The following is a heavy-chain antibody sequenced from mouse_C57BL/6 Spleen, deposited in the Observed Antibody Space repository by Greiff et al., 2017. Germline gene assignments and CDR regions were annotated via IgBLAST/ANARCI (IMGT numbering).Heavy chain of an antibody. V-gene: IGHV5-17*01. Sequence: DVKLVESGGGLVKPGGSLKLSCAASGFTFSDYGMHWVRQAPEKGMEWVAYISSGSSTIYYADTVKGRFTISRDNAKNTLFRQMTSLRSEDTAMYSCARHHYGSSYGYFDVWGTGTTVTVSS. CDR2: ISSGSSTI. J-gene: IGHJ1*03. CDR1: GFTFSDYG. D-gene: IGHD1-1*01. CDR3: ARHHYGSSYGYFDV.